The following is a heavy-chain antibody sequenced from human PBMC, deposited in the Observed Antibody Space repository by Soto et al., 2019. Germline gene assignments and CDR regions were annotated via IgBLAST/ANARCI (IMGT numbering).Heavy chain of an antibody. D-gene: IGHD1-26*01. J-gene: IGHJ6*02. CDR3: AREHHYGGSSYGMDV. CDR1: GYTFTSYG. V-gene: IGHV1-18*04. Sequence: ASEKVSCKASGYTFTSYGVSWVRQAPGQGLEWMGWISTYNGNTIYAQKFQGRVTMSTHTSTNIAYMQLRSLRSDDTAVYYCAREHHYGGSSYGMDVWGQGTTVTVSS. CDR2: ISTYNGNT.